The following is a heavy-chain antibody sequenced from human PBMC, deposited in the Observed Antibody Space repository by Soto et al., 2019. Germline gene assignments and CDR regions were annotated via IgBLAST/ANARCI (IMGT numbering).Heavy chain of an antibody. CDR3: ARARYYYGSGSYYFDY. Sequence: SETLSLTCAVYGGSFSGYYWSWIRQPPGKGLEWIGEINHSGSTNYNPSLKSRVTISVDTSKDQFSLKLSSVTAADTAVYYCARARYYYGSGSYYFDYWGQGTLVTVSS. D-gene: IGHD3-10*01. V-gene: IGHV4-34*01. CDR1: GGSFSGYY. J-gene: IGHJ4*02. CDR2: INHSGST.